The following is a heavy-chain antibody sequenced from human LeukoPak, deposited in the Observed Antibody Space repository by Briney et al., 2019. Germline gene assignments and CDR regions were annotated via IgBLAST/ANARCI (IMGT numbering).Heavy chain of an antibody. CDR3: ARVLAAGTTEFDY. CDR2: TYYRSKWYN. Sequence: SQTLALTCAISGDSVSSNSAAWNWFRQSPSRGLEWLGRTYYRSKWYNDYAVSVKSRITINPDTSKNQFSLQLNSVTPEDTAVYYCARVLAAGTTEFDYWGQGTLVTVSS. V-gene: IGHV6-1*01. J-gene: IGHJ4*02. CDR1: GDSVSSNSAA. D-gene: IGHD6-13*01.